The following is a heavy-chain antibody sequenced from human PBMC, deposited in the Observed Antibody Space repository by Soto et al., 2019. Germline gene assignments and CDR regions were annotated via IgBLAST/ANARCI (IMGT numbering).Heavy chain of an antibody. CDR2: IDWDDDK. V-gene: IGHV2-70*04. CDR1: GFSLSTSGVR. Sequence: SGPTLVNPTQTLTLTCTFSGFSLSTSGVRVSWIRQPPGKALEWLARIDWDDDKFYSTPLKTRLTISKDTSKNQVVLTMTNMDPVDTATYYCARISHDSSGYYFDYWGQGTLVTVSS. CDR3: ARISHDSSGYYFDY. J-gene: IGHJ4*02. D-gene: IGHD3-22*01.